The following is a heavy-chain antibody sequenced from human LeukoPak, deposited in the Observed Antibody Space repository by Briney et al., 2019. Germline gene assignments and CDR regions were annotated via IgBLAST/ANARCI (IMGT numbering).Heavy chain of an antibody. J-gene: IGHJ4*02. CDR1: GFTFSSSG. CDR3: AKDIPSSSWYLGY. V-gene: IGHV3-30*02. D-gene: IGHD6-13*01. CDR2: IRSDGSNK. Sequence: GGSLRLSCAASGFTFSSSGMHWVRQAPGKGLEWVALIRSDGSNKYYADSVKGRFTVSRDNSKDTLYLQMNSLRPDGTAVYYCAKDIPSSSWYLGYWGQGTLVTVSS.